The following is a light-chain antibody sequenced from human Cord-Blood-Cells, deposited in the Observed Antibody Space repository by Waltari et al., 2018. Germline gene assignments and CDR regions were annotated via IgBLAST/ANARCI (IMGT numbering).Light chain of an antibody. J-gene: IGLJ3*02. CDR2: DTS. CDR3: LLSYSGARV. Sequence: QAVVTQEPSLTVSQGVTVTPTCASRTVAVTSGTHPYWFQQKPGQAPRTLIYDTSNKHSWTPARFSGSLLGGKAALTLSGAQPEDEAEYYCLLSYSGARVFGGGTKLTVL. CDR1: TVAVTSGTH. V-gene: IGLV7-46*01.